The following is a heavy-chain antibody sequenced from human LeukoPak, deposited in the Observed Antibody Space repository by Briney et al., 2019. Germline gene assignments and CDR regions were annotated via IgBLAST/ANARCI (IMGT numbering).Heavy chain of an antibody. CDR1: GNSISSGDNY. CDR3: ARAVSGFDP. CDR2: IYTSGST. Sequence: SETLSLTCTVSGNSISSGDNYWSWIRQPAGKGLEWIGRIYTSGSTNYNPSLKSRVTISVDTSKNQFSLKLSSVTAADTAVYYCARAVSGFDPWGQGTLVTVSS. J-gene: IGHJ5*02. V-gene: IGHV4-61*02.